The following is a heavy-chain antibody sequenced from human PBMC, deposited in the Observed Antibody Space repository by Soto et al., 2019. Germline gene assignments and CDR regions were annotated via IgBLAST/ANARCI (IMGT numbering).Heavy chain of an antibody. CDR2: MNPNSGNT. CDR3: VRMGHHTL. Sequence: GASVKVSCKASGYTFTSYDINWVRQATGQGLEWMGWMNPNSGNTGYTQKFQGRVTMTRTTSITTAYMELSSLTSDDTAVYYCVRMGHHTLWGQGTMVTVS. J-gene: IGHJ3*01. CDR1: GYTFTSYD. V-gene: IGHV1-8*01. D-gene: IGHD2-2*02.